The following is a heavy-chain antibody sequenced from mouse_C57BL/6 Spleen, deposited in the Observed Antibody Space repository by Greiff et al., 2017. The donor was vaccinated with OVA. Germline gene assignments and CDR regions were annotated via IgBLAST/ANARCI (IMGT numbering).Heavy chain of an antibody. Sequence: VQLQQSGPELVKPGASVKISCKASGYSFTGYYMNWVKQSPEKSLEWIGEINPSTGGTTYNQKFKAKATLTVDKSSSTAYMQLKSLTSEDSAVYYCASPTGTDGFAYWGQGTLVTVSA. D-gene: IGHD4-1*02. CDR2: INPSTGGT. CDR1: GYSFTGYY. J-gene: IGHJ3*01. V-gene: IGHV1-42*01. CDR3: ASPTGTDGFAY.